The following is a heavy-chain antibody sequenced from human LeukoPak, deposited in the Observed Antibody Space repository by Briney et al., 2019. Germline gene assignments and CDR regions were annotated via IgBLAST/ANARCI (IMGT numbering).Heavy chain of an antibody. Sequence: VASVKVSCKASGYTFTRYYIHWVRQAPGQGLEWMGILNPSGGSTNYAQKFQGRVTMTRDTSTNTVYMELSSLRSEDTAVYYCATQNILTGYYGQVSWGQGTLVTVSS. D-gene: IGHD3-9*01. V-gene: IGHV1-46*01. CDR1: GYTFTRYY. CDR3: ATQNILTGYYGQVS. J-gene: IGHJ4*02. CDR2: LNPSGGST.